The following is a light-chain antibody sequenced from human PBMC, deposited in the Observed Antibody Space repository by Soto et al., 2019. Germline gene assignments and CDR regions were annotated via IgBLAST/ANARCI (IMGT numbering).Light chain of an antibody. CDR2: DVS. CDR1: SSDVGGYNY. V-gene: IGLV2-14*03. J-gene: IGLJ1*01. Sequence: QSALTQPASVSGSPGQSITISCTGTSSDVGGYNYVSWYQQHPGKAPKLMIYDVSNRPSGVSNRFSGSKSGNTASLTISGIQAEDVAYYYCNSYTSGTTLVFGSGTKLTVL. CDR3: NSYTSGTTLV.